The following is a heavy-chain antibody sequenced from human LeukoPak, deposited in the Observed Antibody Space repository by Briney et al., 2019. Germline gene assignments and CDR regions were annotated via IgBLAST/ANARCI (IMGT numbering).Heavy chain of an antibody. D-gene: IGHD3-22*01. CDR2: IYTSGST. CDR1: GGSISRYY. J-gene: IGHJ4*02. Sequence: SETLSLTCTLSGGSISRYYWSWIRQPAGKGLEWIGRIYTSGSTNYNPSLKSRVTMSVDTSKNQFSLKLSSVTAADTAVYYCARDRYYYDSSGYLFDYWGQGTLVTVSS. CDR3: ARDRYYYDSSGYLFDY. V-gene: IGHV4-4*07.